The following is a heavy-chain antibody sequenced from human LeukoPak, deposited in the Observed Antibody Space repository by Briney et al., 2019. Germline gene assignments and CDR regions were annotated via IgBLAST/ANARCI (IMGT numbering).Heavy chain of an antibody. CDR1: GYTFTSYG. J-gene: IGHJ4*02. V-gene: IGHV1-18*01. CDR3: ASTYLAQDTAMVGHDY. CDR2: ISAYNGNT. D-gene: IGHD5-18*01. Sequence: GASVKVSCKASGYTFTSYGISWVRQAPGQGLEWMGWISAYNGNTNYAQKLQGRVTMTTDTSMSTAYMELRSLRSDDTAVYYCASTYLAQDTAMVGHDYWGQGTLVTVSS.